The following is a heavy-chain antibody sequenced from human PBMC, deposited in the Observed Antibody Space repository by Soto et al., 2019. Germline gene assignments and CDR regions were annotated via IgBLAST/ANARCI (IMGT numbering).Heavy chain of an antibody. Sequence: QVQLQESGPGLVKPSETLSLTCTVSGGSVSIGSHYWSWIRQPPGKGLEWIAYIYHSGSTDYNPSLKSRVTISVDTSKNQFSLKLSSVTAADTAVYYCARGITAMRHPGVGWFDPWGQGTLVTVSS. J-gene: IGHJ5*02. CDR1: GGSVSIGSHY. CDR3: ARGITAMRHPGVGWFDP. D-gene: IGHD5-18*01. CDR2: IYHSGST. V-gene: IGHV4-61*01.